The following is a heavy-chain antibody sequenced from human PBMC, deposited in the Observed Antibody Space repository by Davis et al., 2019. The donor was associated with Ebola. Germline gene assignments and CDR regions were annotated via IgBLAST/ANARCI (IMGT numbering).Heavy chain of an antibody. CDR1: GGSFSGYY. Sequence: SETLSLTCAVYGGSFSGYYWSWIRQPPGKGLEWIGEINHSGSTNYNPSLKSRVTISVDTSKNQFSLKLSSVTAADTAVYYCARGIVVVPAAMSDLWAFYMDVWGKGTTVTVSS. CDR2: INHSGST. J-gene: IGHJ6*04. D-gene: IGHD2-2*01. V-gene: IGHV4-34*01. CDR3: ARGIVVVPAAMSDLWAFYMDV.